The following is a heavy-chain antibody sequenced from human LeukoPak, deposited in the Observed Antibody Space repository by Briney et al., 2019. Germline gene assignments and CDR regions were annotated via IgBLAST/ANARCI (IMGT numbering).Heavy chain of an antibody. J-gene: IGHJ4*02. D-gene: IGHD3-10*01. Sequence: GGSLRLSCSASGFTFSNYWMTWVRQSPGKGLEWVAIVKHDGSDKYCVDSVKGRFTISRDNAKDSLYLQMSSLRAEDTAVYYCARGGHRQKEFWGQGTLVTVSS. CDR3: ARGGHRQKEF. V-gene: IGHV3-7*01. CDR1: GFTFSNYW. CDR2: VKHDGSDK.